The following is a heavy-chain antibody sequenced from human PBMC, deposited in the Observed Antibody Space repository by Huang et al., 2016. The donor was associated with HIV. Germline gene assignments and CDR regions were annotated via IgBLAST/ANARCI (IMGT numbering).Heavy chain of an antibody. D-gene: IGHD6-19*01. CDR1: GYTFDSYG. Sequence: HVQLVQSGADVKKPGASVKVSCKASGYTFDSYGINWVRQAPGQGIEWRGWNGHKRGKTNHAQELQGIVTMTTDTTTSTAYMELRILTSDDTAVYYCARDATGYGTGWSTEFDYWGQGTLFTVSS. V-gene: IGHV1-18*04. J-gene: IGHJ4*02. CDR3: ARDATGYGTGWSTEFDY. CDR2: NGHKRGKT.